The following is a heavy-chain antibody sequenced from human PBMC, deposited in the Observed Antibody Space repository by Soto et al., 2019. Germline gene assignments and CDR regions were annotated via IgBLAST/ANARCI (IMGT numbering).Heavy chain of an antibody. Sequence: QVQLVQSGAEVKKSGASVKVSCKASGYTFSNFAMHWVRQAPGQRLEWMGWINPGNGNTKYSQTFQGRVTITRDTSASTAYMELSSLRSEDSAVYYCARAVARGVKTIYYYYGMDVWGQGTTVTVSS. V-gene: IGHV1-3*01. CDR1: GYTFSNFA. CDR3: ARAVARGVKTIYYYYGMDV. J-gene: IGHJ6*02. CDR2: INPGNGNT. D-gene: IGHD3-10*01.